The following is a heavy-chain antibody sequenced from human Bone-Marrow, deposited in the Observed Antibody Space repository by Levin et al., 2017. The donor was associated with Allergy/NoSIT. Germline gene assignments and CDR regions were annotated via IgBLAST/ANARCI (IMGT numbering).Heavy chain of an antibody. CDR3: ARRPLLNNYFDI. V-gene: IGHV4-39*02. Sequence: SETLSLTCTVSGGSVNTFGYYWGWIRQPPGKGLEWIGTMYSSGNTYYNPSLKSRVTISVDTSKNHFSLKLSSVTAADTAVYYCARRPLLNNYFDIWGRGTLVTVSS. CDR2: MYSSGNT. D-gene: IGHD1/OR15-1a*01. CDR1: GGSVNTFGYY. J-gene: IGHJ2*01.